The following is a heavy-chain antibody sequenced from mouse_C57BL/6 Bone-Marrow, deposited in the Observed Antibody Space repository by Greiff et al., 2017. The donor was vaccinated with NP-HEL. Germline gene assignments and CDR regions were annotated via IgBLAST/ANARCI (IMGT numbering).Heavy chain of an antibody. CDR1: GYTFTDYY. CDR3: ARAYYGSSWDY. CDR2: INPNNGGT. D-gene: IGHD1-1*01. V-gene: IGHV1-26*01. Sequence: VQLQQSGPELVKPGASVKISCKASGYTFTDYYMNWVKQSHGKSLEWIGDINPNNGGTSYNQKFKGKATLTVDKSSSTAYMELRSLTSEGSAVYYCARAYYGSSWDYWGQGTTLTVSS. J-gene: IGHJ2*01.